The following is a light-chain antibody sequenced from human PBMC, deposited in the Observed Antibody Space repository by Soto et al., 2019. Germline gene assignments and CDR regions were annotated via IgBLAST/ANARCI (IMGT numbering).Light chain of an antibody. CDR1: QSLDKNN. Sequence: EIVLTQSPGTLSLSPGERVTLSCWASQSLDKNNLVWYQQQPGQSPRLLIYGASRRATGIPDRFSGSGSGTDFTLTISRLEAEDFAVYFCHQYVNWIWTFGQGTKVEIK. CDR3: HQYVNWIWT. V-gene: IGKV3-20*01. CDR2: GAS. J-gene: IGKJ1*01.